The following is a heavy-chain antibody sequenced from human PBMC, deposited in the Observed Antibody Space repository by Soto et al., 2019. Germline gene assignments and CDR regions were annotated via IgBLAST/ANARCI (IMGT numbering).Heavy chain of an antibody. CDR1: GGIFSTYA. V-gene: IGHV1-69*01. CDR2: IIPIFGTP. CDR3: ARDRNAYGSGNNYTGFDF. D-gene: IGHD3-10*01. Sequence: QVQLVQSGAEVKKPGSSVKVSCKASGGIFSTYAISWLRQAPGQGLEWMGGIIPIFGTPNYAQRFQGRVTIPANDPTRTAKLDLGSRRLEKTPFYYGARDRNAYGSGNNYTGFDFWARGT. J-gene: IGHJ4*02.